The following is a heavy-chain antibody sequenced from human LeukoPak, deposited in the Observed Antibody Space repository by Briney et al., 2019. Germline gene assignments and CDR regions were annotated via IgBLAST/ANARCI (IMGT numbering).Heavy chain of an antibody. J-gene: IGHJ4*02. Sequence: PGGSLRLSCAASGFTFSSYSMNWVRQAPGRGLEWVSSISSSSSYIYYADSVKGRFTISRDNAKNSLYLQVNSLRAEDTAVYYCARELFMEGATQFDYWGQGTLVTVSS. D-gene: IGHD1-26*01. CDR2: ISSSSSYI. V-gene: IGHV3-21*01. CDR3: ARELFMEGATQFDY. CDR1: GFTFSSYS.